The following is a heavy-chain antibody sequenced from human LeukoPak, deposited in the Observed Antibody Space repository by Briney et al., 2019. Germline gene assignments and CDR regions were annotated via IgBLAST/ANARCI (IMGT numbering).Heavy chain of an antibody. J-gene: IGHJ5*02. CDR1: GGTFSSYA. CDR2: IIPIFGTA. CDR3: ARDSDYYDSSGYYYVWFDP. D-gene: IGHD3-22*01. Sequence: SVKVSCKASGGTFSSYAISWVRQAPGQGLEWMGGIIPIFGTANYAQKFQGRVTITTDESTSTAYMELSSLGSEDTAVYYCARDSDYYDSSGYYYVWFDPWGQGTLVTVSS. V-gene: IGHV1-69*05.